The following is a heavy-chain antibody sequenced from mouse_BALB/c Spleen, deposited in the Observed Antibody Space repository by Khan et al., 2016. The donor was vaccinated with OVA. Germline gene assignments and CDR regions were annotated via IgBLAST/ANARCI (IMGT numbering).Heavy chain of an antibody. CDR3: ARKNYYGYAMDY. CDR2: ISYSGST. Sequence: EVKLLESGPGLVKPSQSLSLTCTVTGYSITSGYAWNWIRQFPGNKLEWMGYISYSGSTSYNPSLRSRISLTRDHSKNQFFLQLNSVTTEDTATYYCARKNYYGYAMDYWGQGTSVTVSS. D-gene: IGHD1-1*01. J-gene: IGHJ4*01. CDR1: GYSITSGYA. V-gene: IGHV3-2*02.